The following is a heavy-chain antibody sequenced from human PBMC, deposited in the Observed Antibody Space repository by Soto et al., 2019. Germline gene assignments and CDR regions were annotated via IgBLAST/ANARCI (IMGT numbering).Heavy chain of an antibody. J-gene: IGHJ5*02. D-gene: IGHD3-16*02. CDR2: ISAYNGNT. Sequence: GASVKVSCKASGYTFTSYGISWVRQAPGQGLEWMGWISAYNGNTNYAQKLQGRVTITTDTSTSTAYMELRSLRSDDTAVYYCARTFQPYDYIWGSYRYTSYWFDPWGQGTLVTVSS. CDR3: ARTFQPYDYIWGSYRYTSYWFDP. V-gene: IGHV1-18*01. CDR1: GYTFTSYG.